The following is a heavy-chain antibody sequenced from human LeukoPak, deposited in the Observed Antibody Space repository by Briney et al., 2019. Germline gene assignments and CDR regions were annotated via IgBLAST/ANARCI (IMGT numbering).Heavy chain of an antibody. CDR3: SSTSAEGFAY. Sequence: GGSLKLSCAASGFTFSGSAMHWVRHASGKGVEWLGRIRSKANSYATAYAASVKGRFTISRDDSKNTAYLQMNSLKTEDTAVYYCSSTSAEGFAYWGQGTLVTVSS. CDR1: GFTFSGSA. J-gene: IGHJ4*02. CDR2: IRSKANSYAT. D-gene: IGHD1-26*01. V-gene: IGHV3-73*01.